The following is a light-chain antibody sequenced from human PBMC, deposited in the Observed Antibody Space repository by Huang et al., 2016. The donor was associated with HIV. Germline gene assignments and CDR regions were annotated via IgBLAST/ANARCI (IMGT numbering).Light chain of an antibody. CDR2: DAS. CDR3: QQSYSTLIT. J-gene: IGKJ5*01. V-gene: IGKV1-39*01. Sequence: IQLTQSPTSLSASVGDRVTMTCRASQSIGTYLNWFHQKQWKAPKLLVSDASTLHIGAPSRFRGSGSGAEFSVTIVGLRLDDLGTYYCQQSYSTLITFDQGTRLEIK. CDR1: QSIGTY.